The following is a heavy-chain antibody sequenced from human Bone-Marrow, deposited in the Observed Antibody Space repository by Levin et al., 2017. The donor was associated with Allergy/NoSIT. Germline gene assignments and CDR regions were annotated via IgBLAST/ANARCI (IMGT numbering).Heavy chain of an antibody. J-gene: IGHJ3*01. CDR1: GGSFRGPY. CDR3: ARGVATIGTAYDF. V-gene: IGHV4-34*01. D-gene: IGHD6-13*01. CDR2: INHSGST. Sequence: GSLRLSCAVYGGSFRGPYWTWIRPFPGKGLEWIGEINHSGSTTYNPSLKSRVTVSVDTSKNQFSLKLSSVTAADTALYYCARGVATIGTAYDFWGQGTKVTVSS.